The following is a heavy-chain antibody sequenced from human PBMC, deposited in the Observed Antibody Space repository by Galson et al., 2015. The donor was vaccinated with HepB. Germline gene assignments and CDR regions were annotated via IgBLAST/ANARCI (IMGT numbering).Heavy chain of an antibody. CDR1: GFVTRSYS. V-gene: IGHV3-48*02. J-gene: IGHJ6*02. CDR3: TRDSGGGYGMDV. CDR2: ISWSSSRI. Sequence: SQRVSCAASGFVTRSYSTNWAPQALVEGLEWVTHISWSSSRIFYADSVKGRFTISRDDVKNSLYLQMNSLRDEDTALYYCTRDSGGGYGMDVWGQGTTVTVSS. D-gene: IGHD1-1*01.